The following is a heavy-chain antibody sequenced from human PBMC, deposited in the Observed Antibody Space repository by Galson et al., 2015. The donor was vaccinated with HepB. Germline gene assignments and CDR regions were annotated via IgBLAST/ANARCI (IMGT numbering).Heavy chain of an antibody. J-gene: IGHJ4*02. D-gene: IGHD3-10*01. CDR2: INPNSGGT. CDR1: GYTFTGYY. V-gene: IGHV1-2*02. CDR3: ARLKKLWFGDLDY. Sequence: SVKVSCKASGYTFTGYYMHWVRQAPGQGLEWMGWINPNSGGTNYAQKFQGRVTMTRDTSISTAYMELSRLRSDDTAVYYCARLKKLWFGDLDYWGQGTLVTVSS.